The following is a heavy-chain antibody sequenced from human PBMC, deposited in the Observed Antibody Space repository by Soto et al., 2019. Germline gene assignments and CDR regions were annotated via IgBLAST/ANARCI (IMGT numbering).Heavy chain of an antibody. CDR3: ARGYSYGSRADDY. D-gene: IGHD5-18*01. CDR2: INAGNGNT. Sequence: ASVKVSCKASGYTFTSYAMHWVRQAPGQRLEWMGWINAGNGNTKYSQKFQGRVTITRDTSASTAYMELSSLRSEGTAVYYCARGYSYGSRADDYWGQGTLVTVSS. CDR1: GYTFTSYA. J-gene: IGHJ4*02. V-gene: IGHV1-3*01.